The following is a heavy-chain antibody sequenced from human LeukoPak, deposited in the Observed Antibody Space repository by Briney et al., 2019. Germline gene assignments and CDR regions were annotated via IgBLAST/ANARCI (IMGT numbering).Heavy chain of an antibody. J-gene: IGHJ6*03. Sequence: AGGSLRLSCAASGITFSSYSMNWVRQAPGKGLEWVSSISSSSSYIYYADSVKGRFTISRDNAKNSLYLQMNSLRAEDTAVYYCARRGMVYAIGYYYYYMDVWGKGTTVTVSS. CDR3: ARRGMVYAIGYYYYYMDV. CDR1: GITFSSYS. D-gene: IGHD2-8*01. CDR2: ISSSSSYI. V-gene: IGHV3-21*01.